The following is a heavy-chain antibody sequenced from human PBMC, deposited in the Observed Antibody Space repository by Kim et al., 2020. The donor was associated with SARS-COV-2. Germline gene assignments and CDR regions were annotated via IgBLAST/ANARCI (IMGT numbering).Heavy chain of an antibody. J-gene: IGHJ3*02. Sequence: GGSLRLSCAASGFTFSNAWMSWVRQAPGKGLEWVGRIKSKTDGGTTDYAAPVKGRFTISRDDSKNTLYLQMNSLKTEDTAVYYCEGDCSGGSCYSGAFDIWGQGTMVTVSS. CDR3: EGDCSGGSCYSGAFDI. V-gene: IGHV3-15*01. D-gene: IGHD2-15*01. CDR1: GFTFSNAW. CDR2: IKSKTDGGTT.